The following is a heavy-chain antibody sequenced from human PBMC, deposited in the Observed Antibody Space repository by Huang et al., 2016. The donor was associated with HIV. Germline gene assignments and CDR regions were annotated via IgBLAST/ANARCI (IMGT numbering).Heavy chain of an antibody. CDR3: ARDPKYHRIGYYRQRRGIDI. J-gene: IGHJ3*02. D-gene: IGHD3-22*01. V-gene: IGHV1-18*01. CDR2: SSASSVDT. CDR1: GYTFTSYG. Sequence: QIQLMQSGPELKQPGASVKVSCKASGYTFTSYGITWGRQAPGQGPEWMGGSSASSVDTEYEQKFQGRVTLTTDTSTNIAYMELRSLRSDDTAKYYCARDPKYHRIGYYRQRRGIDIWGQGTMVIVSS.